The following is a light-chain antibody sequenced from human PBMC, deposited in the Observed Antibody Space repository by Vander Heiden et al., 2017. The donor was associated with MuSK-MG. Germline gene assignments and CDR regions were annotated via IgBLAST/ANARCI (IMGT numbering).Light chain of an antibody. V-gene: IGKV1-33*01. J-gene: IGKJ5*01. Sequence: DIQMTQSPSSLSASVGDRVTITCQASQDISNYLNWYQQKPGKAPKLLIYDASNLEKGVPSRFSGSGSGTDFTFTISSLQPEDFATYYCQQDDSLITFGQGTKLEIK. CDR2: DAS. CDR3: QQDDSLIT. CDR1: QDISNY.